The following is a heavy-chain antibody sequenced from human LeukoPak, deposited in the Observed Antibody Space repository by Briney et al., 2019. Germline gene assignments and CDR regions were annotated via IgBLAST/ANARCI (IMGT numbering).Heavy chain of an antibody. CDR1: GFTFSSYG. V-gene: IGHV3-30*18. J-gene: IGHJ3*02. Sequence: GGSLRLSCAASGFTFSSYGMHWVRQAPGKGLEWVAVISYDGSNKHYADSVKGRFTISRDNSKNTLYLQMNSLRAEDTAVYYCAKVWWELRLFDAFDIWGQGTMVTVSS. CDR3: AKVWWELRLFDAFDI. D-gene: IGHD1-26*01. CDR2: ISYDGSNK.